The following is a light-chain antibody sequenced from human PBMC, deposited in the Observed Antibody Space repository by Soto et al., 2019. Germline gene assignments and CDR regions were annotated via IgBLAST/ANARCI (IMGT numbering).Light chain of an antibody. V-gene: IGLV1-44*01. J-gene: IGLJ1*01. CDR3: AAWDDSLNGLV. Sequence: QSVLTQPPSASGTPGQRVTISCSGSSSNIGSNTVNWYQQLPGTAPKLLIYNNNQRPSGVPDRSSGSKSGTSASLAISGLQSEDVADYYCAAWDDSLNGLVFGTGTKLTVL. CDR1: SSNIGSNT. CDR2: NNN.